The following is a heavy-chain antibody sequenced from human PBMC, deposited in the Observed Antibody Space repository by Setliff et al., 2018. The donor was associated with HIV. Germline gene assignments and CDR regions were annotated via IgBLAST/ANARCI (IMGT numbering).Heavy chain of an antibody. CDR2: IIPMLRAT. V-gene: IGHV1-69*10. CDR3: STSPRGLGVAATGRRYLHH. CDR1: GGTFSSYA. D-gene: IGHD6-19*01. Sequence: SVKVSCKASGGTFSSYAISWVRQAPGQGLEWMGGIIPMLRATKYAQRFQGRVTMTEDTSTDTAYMELRSLRSEDTAVYYCSTSPRGLGVAATGRRYLHHWGQGTLVTVSS. J-gene: IGHJ1*01.